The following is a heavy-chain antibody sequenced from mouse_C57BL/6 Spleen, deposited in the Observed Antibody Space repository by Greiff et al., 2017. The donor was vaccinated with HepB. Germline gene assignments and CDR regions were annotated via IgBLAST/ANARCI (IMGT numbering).Heavy chain of an antibody. CDR1: GYTFTSYW. D-gene: IGHD2-4*01. V-gene: IGHV1-7*01. CDR2: INPSSGYT. J-gene: IGHJ3*01. Sequence: QVQLQQSGAELAKPGASVKLSCKASGYTFTSYWMHWVKQRPGQGLEWIGYINPSSGYTKYNQKFKDKATLTADKSSSTAYMQLSSLTYEESAVYYCARVRSDYDYGFAYWGQGTLVTVSA. CDR3: ARVRSDYDYGFAY.